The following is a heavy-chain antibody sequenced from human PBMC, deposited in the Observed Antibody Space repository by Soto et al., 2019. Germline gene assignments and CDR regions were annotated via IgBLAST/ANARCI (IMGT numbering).Heavy chain of an antibody. D-gene: IGHD2-2*01. CDR2: IYYSGST. CDR1: GGSISSGGYY. CDR3: ARDQVYCSSTSCYSVNLFDP. V-gene: IGHV4-31*03. J-gene: IGHJ5*02. Sequence: SETLSLTCTVSGGSISSGGYYWSWIRQHPGKGLEWIGYIYYSGSTYYNPSLKSRVPISVDTSKNQFSLKLSSVTAADTAVSYCARDQVYCSSTSCYSVNLFDPWGQGTLVTVSS.